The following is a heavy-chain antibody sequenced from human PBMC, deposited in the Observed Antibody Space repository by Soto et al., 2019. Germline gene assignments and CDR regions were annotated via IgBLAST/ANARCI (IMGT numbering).Heavy chain of an antibody. J-gene: IGHJ4*02. Sequence: EVHLVQSGGDLVQPGGSLKLSCVASRFNFSHASIHWVRQASGKGLEWLGRIKRKSDNYATAYGTSVTGRFTISRDDSKNTAYLQMNSLTAEDTAMYYCARGGAMGVDYWGQGTLVTVSS. CDR3: ARGGAMGVDY. V-gene: IGHV3-73*02. CDR1: RFNFSHAS. CDR2: IKRKSDNYAT. D-gene: IGHD1-26*01.